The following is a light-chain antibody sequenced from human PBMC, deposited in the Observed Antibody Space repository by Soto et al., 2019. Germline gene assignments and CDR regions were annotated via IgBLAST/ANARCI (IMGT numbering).Light chain of an antibody. CDR1: QDLSTY. V-gene: IGKV3-11*01. CDR3: QQRDTGGGV. Sequence: ENVLTQSPASLSLSPGERATLSCRSSQDLSTYLAWYQHKHGQAPRLLIYEASKRATGIPARFSGSGAGLDFGLTSGSREPEDFPVYYCQQRDTGGGVFGGGTKVEI. J-gene: IGKJ4*01. CDR2: EAS.